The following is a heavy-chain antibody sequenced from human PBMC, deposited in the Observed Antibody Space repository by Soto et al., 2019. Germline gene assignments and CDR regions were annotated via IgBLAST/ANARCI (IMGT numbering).Heavy chain of an antibody. CDR1: GVTMSWGGYC. D-gene: IGHD2-15*01. V-gene: IGHV4-30-2*06. CDR3: ARGYLGITTTGTWYDFDY. Sequence: SETLSLTCIVCGVTMSWGGYCWIWIRQSPGKGLEWLGYISHLETTYYNPSFKSRLSLSIDRTRTQFSLCLSSMTAAAPAVYYCARGYLGITTTGTWYDFDYWGQGTLVTVSS. J-gene: IGHJ4*02. CDR2: ISHLETT.